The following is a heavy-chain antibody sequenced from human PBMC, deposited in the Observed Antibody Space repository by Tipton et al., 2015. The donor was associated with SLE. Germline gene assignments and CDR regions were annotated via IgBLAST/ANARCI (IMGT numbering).Heavy chain of an antibody. V-gene: IGHV4-31*03. CDR1: GDSIGSGGYY. CDR2: IYYSGTT. Sequence: TLSLTCTVSGDSIGSGGYYWSWIRQHPGKGLEWIGYIYYSGTTYYNPSLKSRVTLSIDTSNNQCSLNLSSVTAADTAVYYCARAVGGNWFDPWGQGTLVTVSS. D-gene: IGHD1-26*01. CDR3: ARAVGGNWFDP. J-gene: IGHJ5*02.